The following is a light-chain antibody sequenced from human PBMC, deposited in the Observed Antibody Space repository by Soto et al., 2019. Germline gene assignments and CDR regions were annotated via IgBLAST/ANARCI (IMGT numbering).Light chain of an antibody. Sequence: DIQMTQSPSTLSASVGDRVTITCRASQSLSSWLAWYQQKPGKAPKLLIYKASSLESGVPPRFSGGGSATEFTLTISSLQPDDFATYYCQHYNGYPWTFGQGTKVEIK. V-gene: IGKV1-5*03. J-gene: IGKJ1*01. CDR1: QSLSSW. CDR2: KAS. CDR3: QHYNGYPWT.